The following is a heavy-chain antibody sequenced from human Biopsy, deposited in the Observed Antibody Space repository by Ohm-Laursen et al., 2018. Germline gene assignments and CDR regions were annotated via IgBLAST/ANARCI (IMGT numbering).Heavy chain of an antibody. J-gene: IGHJ3*02. V-gene: IGHV3-48*03. Sequence: SLRLSCSASGFTFSTYEMNWVRQAPGKGLEWISFISHSSGPTNYADSVRGRFTISRDNAKNALYLQMNSLRVEDTAFYYCVRLEAGLFDAFDIWGHGTTVTVS. CDR3: VRLEAGLFDAFDI. D-gene: IGHD6-19*01. CDR1: GFTFSTYE. CDR2: ISHSSGPT.